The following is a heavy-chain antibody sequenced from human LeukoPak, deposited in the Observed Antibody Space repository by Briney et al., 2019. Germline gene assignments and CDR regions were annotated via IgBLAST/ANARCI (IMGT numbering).Heavy chain of an antibody. D-gene: IGHD3-22*01. CDR2: IWYDGSNK. J-gene: IGHJ3*02. CDR3: ARGNVYYYDSSGPTLGDAFDI. CDR1: GFTFSSYG. V-gene: IGHV3-33*01. Sequence: PGGSLRLSCAASGFTFSSYGMPWVRQAPCKGLEWVAVIWYDGSNKYYADSVKGRFTISRDNSKNTLYLQMNSLGAEDTAVYYCARGNVYYYDSSGPTLGDAFDIWGQGTMVTVSS.